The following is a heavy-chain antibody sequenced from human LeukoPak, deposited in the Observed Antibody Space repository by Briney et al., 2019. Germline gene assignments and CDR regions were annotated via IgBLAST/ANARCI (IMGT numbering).Heavy chain of an antibody. CDR1: GYGFTSYW. D-gene: IGHD2-15*01. CDR2: IYPGDSDT. V-gene: IGHV5-51*01. CDR3: ARLAQAICSGGSCYSSGYMDV. Sequence: GESLKISWKGSGYGFTSYWIGWVRQMPGKGLGWMGIIYPGDSDTRYSLSFQGQVTISADKSISTAYLQWSSLKASDNAMYHCARLAQAICSGGSCYSSGYMDVWGKGTAVTVSS. J-gene: IGHJ6*03.